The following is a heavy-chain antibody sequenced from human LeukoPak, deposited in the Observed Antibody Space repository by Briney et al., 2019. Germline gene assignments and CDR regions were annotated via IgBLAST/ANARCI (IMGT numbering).Heavy chain of an antibody. CDR3: AKDPSRPAYYYYGMDV. CDR2: ISVSGGST. Sequence: GGSLRLSCAASGFIFSSEAMSWVRQAPGKGLEWVSAISVSGGSTYYADSVKGRFTISRDNSRNTLYLQMNSLRAEDTAVYYCAKDPSRPAYYYYGMDVWGQGTTVTVSS. V-gene: IGHV3-23*01. CDR1: GFIFSSEA. J-gene: IGHJ6*02.